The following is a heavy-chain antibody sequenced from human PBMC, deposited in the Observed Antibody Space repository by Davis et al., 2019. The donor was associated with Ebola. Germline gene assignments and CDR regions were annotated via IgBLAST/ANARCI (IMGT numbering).Heavy chain of an antibody. CDR1: GFTFSSYW. D-gene: IGHD3-10*01. J-gene: IGHJ4*02. Sequence: GESLKISCAASGFTFSSYWMSWVRQAPGKGLEWVANIKQDGSEKYYVDSVKGRFTISRDNSKNTLYLQMNSLRAEDTAVYYCARSMVRGVIMDYWGQGTLVTVSS. CDR2: IKQDGSEK. CDR3: ARSMVRGVIMDY. V-gene: IGHV3-7*01.